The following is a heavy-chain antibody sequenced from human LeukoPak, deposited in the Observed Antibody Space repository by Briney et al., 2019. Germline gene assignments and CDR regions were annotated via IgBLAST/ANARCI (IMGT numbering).Heavy chain of an antibody. CDR2: INPSGGST. CDR3: ARDHTMVRLSYGMDV. V-gene: IGHV1-46*01. D-gene: IGHD3-10*01. J-gene: IGHJ6*02. Sequence: VASVKVSCKASGYTFTSYYMLWVRQAPGQGLEWMGIINPSGGSTSYAQKFQGRVTMTRDTSTSTVYMELSSLRSEDTAVYYCARDHTMVRLSYGMDVWGQGTTVTVSS. CDR1: GYTFTSYY.